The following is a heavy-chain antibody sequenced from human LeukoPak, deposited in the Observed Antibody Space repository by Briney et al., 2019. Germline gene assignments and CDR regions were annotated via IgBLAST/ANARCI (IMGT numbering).Heavy chain of an antibody. CDR3: AELGITMIGGV. V-gene: IGHV3-48*03. D-gene: IGHD3-10*02. CDR2: ISSSGSTI. J-gene: IGHJ6*04. CDR1: GFTFSSYE. Sequence: PGGSLPLSCAASGFTFSSYEMNWVRQAPGKGLEWVSYISSSGSTIYYADSVKGRFTISRDNAKNSLYLQMNSLRAEDTAVYYCAELGITMIGGVWGKGTTVTISS.